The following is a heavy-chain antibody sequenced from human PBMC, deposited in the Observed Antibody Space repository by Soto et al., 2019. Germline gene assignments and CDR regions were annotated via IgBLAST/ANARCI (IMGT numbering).Heavy chain of an antibody. CDR2: ISYSGTT. CDR1: DGSISSYY. CDR3: ARSSSGCYYQQY. J-gene: IGHJ4*02. V-gene: IGHV4-59*01. D-gene: IGHD3-10*01. Sequence: QVQLQESGPGLVKPSETLSLTCTVSDGSISSYYWSWIRQPPGKGLECIGYISYSGTTKYNPSLKNQENSLRDTSKNQFAPKLSSVAAADTAVYYCARSSSGCYYQQYWGQGALVTVSS.